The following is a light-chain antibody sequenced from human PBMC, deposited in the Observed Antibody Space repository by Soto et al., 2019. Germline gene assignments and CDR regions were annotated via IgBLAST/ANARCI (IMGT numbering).Light chain of an antibody. Sequence: EIGLTQSPGTLSLSPGERATLSCRASQSVSSNYLAWYQQKPGQAPRLVIYGASSRATGIPDRFSGSGSGTDFTLTISRLEPEDFAVYYCQQYGSSPYTFGQGTKLEIK. V-gene: IGKV3-20*01. J-gene: IGKJ2*01. CDR2: GAS. CDR1: QSVSSNY. CDR3: QQYGSSPYT.